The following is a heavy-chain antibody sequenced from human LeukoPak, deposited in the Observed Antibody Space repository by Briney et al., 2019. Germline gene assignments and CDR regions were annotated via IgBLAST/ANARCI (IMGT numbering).Heavy chain of an antibody. Sequence: KPSETLSLTCTVSGGSISGYYWSWIRQPPGKGLEWIGYIYYSGSTNYNPSLKSRVTISVDTSKNQFSLKLSSVTAADTAVYYCAKDRTYYYDSSGYWDFDYWGQGTLVTVSS. CDR2: IYYSGST. CDR1: GGSISGYY. CDR3: AKDRTYYYDSSGYWDFDY. J-gene: IGHJ4*02. V-gene: IGHV4-59*12. D-gene: IGHD3-22*01.